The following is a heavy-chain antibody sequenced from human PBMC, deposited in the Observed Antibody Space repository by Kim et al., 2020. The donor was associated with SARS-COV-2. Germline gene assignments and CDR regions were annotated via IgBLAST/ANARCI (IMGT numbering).Heavy chain of an antibody. Sequence: SETLSLTCTVSGGSISSYYWSWIRQPPGKGLEWIGYIYYSGSTNYNPSLKSRVTISVDTSKNQFSLKLSSVTAADTAVYYCARSNYYDFWSGYSLNWFDPWGQGTLVTVSS. J-gene: IGHJ5*02. CDR3: ARSNYYDFWSGYSLNWFDP. V-gene: IGHV4-59*13. CDR2: IYYSGST. D-gene: IGHD3-3*01. CDR1: GGSISSYY.